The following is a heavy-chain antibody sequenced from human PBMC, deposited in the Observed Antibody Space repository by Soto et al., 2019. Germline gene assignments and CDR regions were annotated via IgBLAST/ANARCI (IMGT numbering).Heavy chain of an antibody. J-gene: IGHJ2*01. D-gene: IGHD4-17*01. V-gene: IGHV3-23*01. CDR2: ISGSGGST. Sequence: EVQLLESGGGLVQPGGSLRLSCAASGFTFSSYAMSWVRQAPGKGLEWVSAISGSGGSTYYADSVKGRFTISRDNSKNTLYLHMNSLRAEDTAVYYCATRGTVTTYLPHSYWYFDLWGRGTLVTGSS. CDR3: ATRGTVTTYLPHSYWYFDL. CDR1: GFTFSSYA.